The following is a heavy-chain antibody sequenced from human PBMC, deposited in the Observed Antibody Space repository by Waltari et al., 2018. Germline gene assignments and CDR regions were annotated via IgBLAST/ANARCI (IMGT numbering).Heavy chain of an antibody. CDR2: IIPIFGTA. D-gene: IGHD3-22*01. CDR3: ARDRYYDRSGYSVFFGY. J-gene: IGHJ4*02. V-gene: IGHV1-69*05. Sequence: QVQLVQSGAEVKKPGSSVKVSCKASGGTFSSYAISWVRQAPGQGLEWMGGIIPIFGTANDAQKFQGRVTITTDESTSTAYMELSSLRSEDTAVYYCARDRYYDRSGYSVFFGYWGQGTLVTVSS. CDR1: GGTFSSYA.